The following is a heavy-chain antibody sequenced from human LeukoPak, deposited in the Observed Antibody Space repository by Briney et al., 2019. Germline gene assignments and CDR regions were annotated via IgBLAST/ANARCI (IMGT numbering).Heavy chain of an antibody. D-gene: IGHD4-17*01. Sequence: SETLSLTCTVSGGSVSSGGFYWSWIRQHPGKGLEWIGYIHYSGDTYYNPSLRSRVTISVDTSKNQFSLKVNSVTATDTAVYYCASYYGDYAVFDYWGQGALVTVSS. CDR1: GGSVSSGGFY. CDR2: IHYSGDT. J-gene: IGHJ4*02. V-gene: IGHV4-31*03. CDR3: ASYYGDYAVFDY.